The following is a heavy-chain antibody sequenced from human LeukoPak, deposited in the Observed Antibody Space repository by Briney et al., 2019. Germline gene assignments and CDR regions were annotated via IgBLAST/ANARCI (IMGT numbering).Heavy chain of an antibody. CDR2: ISGSGGST. Sequence: GGSLRLCCAASGFTFSSYAMSWVRQAPGKGLEWVSAISGSGGSTYYADSVKGRFTISRDNSKNTLYLQMNSLRAEDTAVYYCAKHLGLVIYYYYYMDVWGKGTTVTVSS. D-gene: IGHD3-9*01. CDR1: GFTFSSYA. V-gene: IGHV3-23*01. CDR3: AKHLGLVIYYYYYMDV. J-gene: IGHJ6*03.